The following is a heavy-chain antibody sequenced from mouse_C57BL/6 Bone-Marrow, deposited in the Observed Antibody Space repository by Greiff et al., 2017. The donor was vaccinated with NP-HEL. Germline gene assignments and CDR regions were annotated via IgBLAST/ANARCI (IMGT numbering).Heavy chain of an antibody. D-gene: IGHD1-1*01. V-gene: IGHV1-81*01. Sequence: VQLQESGAELARPGASVKLSCKASGYTFTSYGISWVKQRTGQGLEWIGEIYPRSGNTYYNEKFKGKATLTADKSSSTAYIELRSLTSEDSAVYFCAREEDYYGSSYYYAMDYWGQGTSVTVSS. CDR3: AREEDYYGSSYYYAMDY. CDR2: IYPRSGNT. CDR1: GYTFTSYG. J-gene: IGHJ4*01.